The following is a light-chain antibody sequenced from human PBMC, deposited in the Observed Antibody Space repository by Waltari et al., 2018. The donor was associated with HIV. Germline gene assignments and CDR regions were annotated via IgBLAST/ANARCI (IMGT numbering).Light chain of an antibody. V-gene: IGKV1-5*03. Sequence: DIQMTQSPSTLSASVGVRVTIPCRASQSINSWLAWYQQKPGAAPKLLIYKASNLESGVPSRFSGSGFGTEFTLTISSLQPDDFATYYCQQYNRYSWTFGQGTKVDIK. CDR2: KAS. CDR3: QQYNRYSWT. CDR1: QSINSW. J-gene: IGKJ1*01.